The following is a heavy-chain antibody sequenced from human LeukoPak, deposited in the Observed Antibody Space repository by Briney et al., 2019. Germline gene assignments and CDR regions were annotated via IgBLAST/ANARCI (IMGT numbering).Heavy chain of an antibody. D-gene: IGHD3-22*01. V-gene: IGHV3-23*01. Sequence: GGSLRLSCAASGFTFSSYAMSWVRQAPGKGLEWVTAISGSGGSTYYADSVKGRFTISRDNSKNTLYLQMNSLRAEDTAVYYCACYYDSSGYFGFDYWGQGTLVTVSS. CDR1: GFTFSSYA. CDR3: ACYYDSSGYFGFDY. J-gene: IGHJ4*02. CDR2: ISGSGGST.